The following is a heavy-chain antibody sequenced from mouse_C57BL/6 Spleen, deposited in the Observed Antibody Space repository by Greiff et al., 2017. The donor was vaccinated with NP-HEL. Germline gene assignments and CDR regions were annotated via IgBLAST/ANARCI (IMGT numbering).Heavy chain of an antibody. CDR3: AKTGTGYAMGY. CDR1: GFTFSDYG. V-gene: IGHV5-17*01. Sequence: EVQLVESGGGLVKPGGSLKLSCAASGFTFSDYGMHWVRQAPEKGLEWVAYISSGSSTIYYADTVKGRFTISRDNAKNTLFLQMTSLRSEDTAMYYCAKTGTGYAMGYWGQGTSVTVSS. D-gene: IGHD4-1*01. CDR2: ISSGSSTI. J-gene: IGHJ4*01.